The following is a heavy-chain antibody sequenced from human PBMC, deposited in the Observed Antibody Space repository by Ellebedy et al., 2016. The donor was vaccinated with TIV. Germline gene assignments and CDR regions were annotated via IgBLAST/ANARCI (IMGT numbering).Heavy chain of an antibody. CDR1: GFTFSIYS. D-gene: IGHD1-26*01. CDR2: ISSDSNYI. J-gene: IGHJ4*02. V-gene: IGHV3-21*04. Sequence: GESLKIPCAASGFTFSIYSMSWVRQAPGKGLEWVSSISSDSNYILYADSVKGRFNISSDNAKNSLNLQMNGLRAEDTAVYYCAKSDIVGVRTGFDYWGQGTLVTVSS. CDR3: AKSDIVGVRTGFDY.